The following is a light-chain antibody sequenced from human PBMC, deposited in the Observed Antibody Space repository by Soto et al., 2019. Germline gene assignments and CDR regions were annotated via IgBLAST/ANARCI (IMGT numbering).Light chain of an antibody. CDR1: QSISSY. J-gene: IGKJ1*01. CDR2: AAS. Sequence: IRMPPGPTPLSASVGARVTITSLASQSISSYLNWYQQKPGKAPKLLIYAASSLQSGVPSRFSGSGSGTDFTLTISSLQPEDFATYYCQQSYSTPWTSGQGAKADI. V-gene: IGKV1-39*01. CDR3: QQSYSTPWT.